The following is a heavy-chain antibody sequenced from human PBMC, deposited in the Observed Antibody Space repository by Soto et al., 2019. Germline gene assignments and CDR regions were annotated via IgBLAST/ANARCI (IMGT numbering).Heavy chain of an antibody. CDR1: GASFSSSNDY. V-gene: IGHV4-39*01. CDR3: ARRGGGDSLFDS. J-gene: IGHJ4*02. Sequence: PXETLSLSGTVSGASFSSSNDYWGWIRQPPGKGLEWIGNIFYGGGSGVAYYSPSLKSRVTISVDTSKNQFSLNMRSLTAADTAVYFCARRGGGDSLFDSWGQGKLVTVYS. D-gene: IGHD4-17*01. CDR2: IFYGGGSGVA.